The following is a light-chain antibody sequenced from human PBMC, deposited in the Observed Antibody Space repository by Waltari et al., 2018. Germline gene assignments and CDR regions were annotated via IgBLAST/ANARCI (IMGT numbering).Light chain of an antibody. CDR1: QRVGTN. Sequence: DIVMTQSPATLSVSPGERATLSCRASQRVGTNLARYQQRPGQAPRLLLYGASSRATGIPARFSGSGSGTDFTLTINSLQPEDFALYYCQQYHNWPPWAFGQGTKVEIK. J-gene: IGKJ1*01. CDR2: GAS. V-gene: IGKV3-15*01. CDR3: QQYHNWPPWA.